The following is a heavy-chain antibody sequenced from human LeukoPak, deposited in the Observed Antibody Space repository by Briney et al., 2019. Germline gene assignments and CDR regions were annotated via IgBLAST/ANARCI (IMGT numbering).Heavy chain of an antibody. J-gene: IGHJ6*03. Sequence: GGSLRLSCAASGFTFSSYGMHWVRQAPGKGLEWVAFIRYDGSNKYYADSVKGRFTISRDNSKNTLYLQMNSLRAEDTAVYYCAKDVYHKGSYYYYYYMDVWGKGTTVTISS. D-gene: IGHD2-2*02. CDR2: IRYDGSNK. CDR3: AKDVYHKGSYYYYYYMDV. CDR1: GFTFSSYG. V-gene: IGHV3-30*02.